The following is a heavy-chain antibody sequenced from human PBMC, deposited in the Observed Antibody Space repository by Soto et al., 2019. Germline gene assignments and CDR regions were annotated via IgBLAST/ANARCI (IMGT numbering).Heavy chain of an antibody. CDR1: GYTFTSYD. V-gene: IGHV1-8*01. CDR3: ASDHNWYFDL. J-gene: IGHJ2*01. CDR2: MNPNSGNT. Sequence: QVQLVQSGAEVKKPGASVKVSCRASGYTFTSYDINWVRQATGQGLEWMGWMNPNSGNTGYAQKFQARATMTRTTSRSTAYMELSSLRSEDAAVYYCASDHNWYFDLWGRGTLVTVSS.